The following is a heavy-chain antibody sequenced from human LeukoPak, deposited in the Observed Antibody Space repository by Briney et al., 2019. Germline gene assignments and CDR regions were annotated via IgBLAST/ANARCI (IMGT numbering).Heavy chain of an antibody. CDR2: ISSNGGST. CDR3: ARDGYDYVWGSYRLWDY. CDR1: GFSFSTYA. D-gene: IGHD3-16*02. V-gene: IGHV3-64*01. J-gene: IGHJ4*02. Sequence: GGSLRLSCVVSGFSFSTYAMQWVRQAPGKGLEYVSTISSNGGSTYYGNSVKGRFTISRDNSKNTLYLQMDSLRPEDTAVYYCARDGYDYVWGSYRLWDYWGQGTLVTVSS.